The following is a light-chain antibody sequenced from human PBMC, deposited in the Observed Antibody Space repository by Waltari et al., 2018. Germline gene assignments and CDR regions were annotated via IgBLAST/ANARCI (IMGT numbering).Light chain of an antibody. Sequence: ELVLTQSPGTLSLSPGETATLSCRASQRVSRALAWYQQKPGQAPRLLIYDASPRATGIPDRFSGSGSGTDFSLTISRLGPEDFAVYYCQKYVRLPATFGQGTKVEIK. V-gene: IGKV3-20*01. CDR3: QKYVRLPAT. CDR2: DAS. J-gene: IGKJ1*01. CDR1: QRVSRA.